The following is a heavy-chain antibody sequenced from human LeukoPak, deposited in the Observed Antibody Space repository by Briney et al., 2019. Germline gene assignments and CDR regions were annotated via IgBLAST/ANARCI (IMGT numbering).Heavy chain of an antibody. CDR1: GSSISSYY. Sequence: SETLSLTCNVSGSSISSYYWSWIRQPPGEGQEWIGYFYHSGGTNYNPSLKGRATISVDTSKNEVSLKLRSVTAADTAVYYCARGASSSWYSLWKFWGQGTLVTVSS. V-gene: IGHV4-59*01. J-gene: IGHJ4*02. CDR3: ARGASSSWYSLWKF. CDR2: FYHSGGT. D-gene: IGHD6-13*01.